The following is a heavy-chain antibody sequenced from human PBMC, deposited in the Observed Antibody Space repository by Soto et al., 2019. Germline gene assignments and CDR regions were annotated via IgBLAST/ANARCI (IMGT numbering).Heavy chain of an antibody. V-gene: IGHV4-31*03. D-gene: IGHD6-6*01. CDR1: CGSISSGGYY. CDR3: ARAEESIAARQWFDP. J-gene: IGHJ5*02. Sequence: SETLSLTCTVSCGSISSGGYYWSWIRQHPGKGLEWIGYIYYSGSTYYNPSLKSRVTISVDTSKNQFSLKLSSVTAADTAVYYCARAEESIAARQWFDPWGQGTLVTVSS. CDR2: IYYSGST.